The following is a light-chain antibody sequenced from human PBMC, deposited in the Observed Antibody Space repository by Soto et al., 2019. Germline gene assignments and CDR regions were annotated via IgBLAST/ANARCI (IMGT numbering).Light chain of an antibody. J-gene: IGLJ3*02. CDR1: SKIGAAYD. V-gene: IGLV1-40*01. CDR2: GNS. Sequence: QSVRAQPPSASVAPGQRVTVSCSKIGAAYDVHWYQQLPGTAPKLLIFGNSRRPSGVPDRFSGAKSGTSASLAITGLQAEDEADYYCQSYDRNLRRWVFGGGTQLTVL. CDR3: QSYDRNLRRWV.